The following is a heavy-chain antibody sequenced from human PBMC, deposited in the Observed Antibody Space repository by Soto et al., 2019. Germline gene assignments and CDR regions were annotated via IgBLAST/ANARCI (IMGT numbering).Heavy chain of an antibody. CDR3: ATGQCTRCHFDY. D-gene: IGHD2-2*01. J-gene: IGHJ4*02. V-gene: IGHV4-4*07. Sequence: PSETLSLTCTVSGGSISSYYWGWIRQPAGKGLEWIGRIYTSGSTNYNPSLKSRVTMSVDTSKNQFSLKLSSVTAADTAVYYCATGQCTRCHFDYWGQGTLVTVSS. CDR2: IYTSGST. CDR1: GGSISSYY.